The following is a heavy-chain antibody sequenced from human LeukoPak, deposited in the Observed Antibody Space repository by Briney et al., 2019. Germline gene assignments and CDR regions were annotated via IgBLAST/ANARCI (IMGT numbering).Heavy chain of an antibody. V-gene: IGHV4-31*03. CDR1: GGSISSGGYY. CDR3: ARYLNYGYCYDSSGYPGDAFDI. CDR2: IYYSGST. D-gene: IGHD3-22*01. J-gene: IGHJ3*02. Sequence: SSETLSLTCTVSGGSISSGGYYWSWIRQHPGKGLEWIGYIYYSGSTYYNPSLKSRVTISVDTSKNQFSLKLSSVTAADTAVYYCARYLNYGYCYDSSGYPGDAFDIWGQGTMVTVSS.